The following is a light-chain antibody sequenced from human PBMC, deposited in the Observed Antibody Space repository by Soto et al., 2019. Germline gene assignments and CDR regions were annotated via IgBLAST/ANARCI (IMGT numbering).Light chain of an antibody. Sequence: QSVLTQPASVSGSPGQSITISCTGTSSDVGSYKYVSWYQHYPGKAPKLIIYEVSNRPSGVSDRFSGSKSGNTASLTISGLQAEDEADYYCISYTTCSTVVFGGGTKLTVL. CDR2: EVS. J-gene: IGLJ2*01. V-gene: IGLV2-14*01. CDR3: ISYTTCSTVV. CDR1: SSDVGSYKY.